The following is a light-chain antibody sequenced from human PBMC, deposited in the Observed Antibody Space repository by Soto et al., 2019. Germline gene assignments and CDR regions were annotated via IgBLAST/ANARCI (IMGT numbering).Light chain of an antibody. V-gene: IGKV1-6*01. CDR3: RQDNNYPRT. CDR1: QDIRSE. Sequence: IQMTQSPSSLSASVGDRVTFICRASQDIRSELSWFQQKPGRPPKLLIYGASILRSGVPSRFSGSGSGTEFILTINSRQSEDFATYYCRQDNNYPRTFGPGTKVEVK. J-gene: IGKJ3*01. CDR2: GAS.